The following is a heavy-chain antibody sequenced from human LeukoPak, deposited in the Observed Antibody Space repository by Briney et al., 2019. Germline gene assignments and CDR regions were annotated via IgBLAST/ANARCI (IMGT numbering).Heavy chain of an antibody. Sequence: KTSETLSLTCTVSGGSISSNYWNWIRQPPGKGQEWIGFIYFTGSTIYNPSLKSRVTISVDTSKNQFSLRLTSVTAADTAVYYCARDYSDSSGYSPFQHWGQGTLVTVSS. V-gene: IGHV4-59*01. D-gene: IGHD3-22*01. J-gene: IGHJ1*01. CDR1: GGSISSNY. CDR3: ARDYSDSSGYSPFQH. CDR2: IYFTGST.